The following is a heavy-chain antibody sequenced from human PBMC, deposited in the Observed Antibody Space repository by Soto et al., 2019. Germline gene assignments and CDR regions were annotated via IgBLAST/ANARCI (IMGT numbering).Heavy chain of an antibody. CDR3: ARDNGYDFWSGYSPFDY. CDR2: IYYSGST. J-gene: IGHJ4*02. D-gene: IGHD3-3*01. Sequence: SETLSLTCTVSGGSISSGGYYWSWIRQHPGKGLEWIGYIYYSGSTYYNPSLKSRVTISVDTSKNQFSLKLSSVTAADTAVYYCARDNGYDFWSGYSPFDYWGQGTLVTVSS. CDR1: GGSISSGGYY. V-gene: IGHV4-31*03.